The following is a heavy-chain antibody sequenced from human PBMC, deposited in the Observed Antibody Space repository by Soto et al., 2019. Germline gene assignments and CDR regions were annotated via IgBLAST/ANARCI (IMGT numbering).Heavy chain of an antibody. J-gene: IGHJ6*02. V-gene: IGHV3-7*04. CDR2: IKQDGSEK. D-gene: IGHD1-26*01. Sequence: EVQLVESGGGLVQPGGSLRLSCAASGFTFSNYWMSWVRQAPGKGLEWVANIKQDGSEKYYVDSVKGRFSISRDNAKNSLYLQMNSLRAEDTAVYYCARDPVYYSGSYSSGMDVWGLGTTVTVSS. CDR3: ARDPVYYSGSYSSGMDV. CDR1: GFTFSNYW.